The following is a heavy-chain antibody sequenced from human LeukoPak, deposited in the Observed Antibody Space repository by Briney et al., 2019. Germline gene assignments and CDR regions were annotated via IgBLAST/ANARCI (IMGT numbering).Heavy chain of an antibody. J-gene: IGHJ3*02. CDR3: AREGYCSSTSCPNDAFDI. D-gene: IGHD2-2*01. CDR1: GYTFTSFG. CDR2: ISAYNGIT. V-gene: IGHV1-18*01. Sequence: ASVKVSCKASGYTFTSFGISWVRQAPGQGLEWMGWISAYNGITKCAQKLQGRVTMTTDTSTSTAYMELRSLRSDDTAVYYCAREGYCSSTSCPNDAFDIWGQGTMVTVSS.